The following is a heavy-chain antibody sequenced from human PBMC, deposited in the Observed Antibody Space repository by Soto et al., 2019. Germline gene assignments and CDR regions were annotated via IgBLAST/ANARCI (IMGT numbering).Heavy chain of an antibody. CDR1: GGSFSGYY. J-gene: IGHJ4*02. Sequence: PSETLSLTCAVYGGSFSGYYWTWIRQPPGTGLEWIGEINHSGSTNYNPSLKSRVTISVDTSKNQFSLKLSSVTAADTAVYYCARDKITGILDYWGQGTLVTVSS. CDR2: INHSGST. CDR3: ARDKITGILDY. D-gene: IGHD1-20*01. V-gene: IGHV4-34*01.